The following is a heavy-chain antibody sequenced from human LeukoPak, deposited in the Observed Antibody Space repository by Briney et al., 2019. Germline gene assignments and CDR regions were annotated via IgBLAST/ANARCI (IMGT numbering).Heavy chain of an antibody. CDR1: GGSISSGGYY. Sequence: PSETLSLTCTVSGGSISSGGYYWSWIRQPPGKGLEWIGEINHSGSTNYNPSLKSRVTISVDTSKNQFSLKLSSVTAADTAVYYCARGVWLLSWGQGTLVTVSS. J-gene: IGHJ4*02. CDR2: INHSGST. CDR3: ARGVWLLS. D-gene: IGHD3-9*01. V-gene: IGHV4-39*07.